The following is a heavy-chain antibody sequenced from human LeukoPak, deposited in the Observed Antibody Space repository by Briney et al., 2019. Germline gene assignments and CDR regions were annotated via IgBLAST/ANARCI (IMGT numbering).Heavy chain of an antibody. Sequence: GASVKVSCKASGYTFTSYYMHWVRQATGQGLEWMGWMNPNSGNTGYAQKFQGRVTMTRNTSISTAYMELSSLRSEDTAVYYCARGGRRRWLQLELYFDYWGQGTLVTVSS. CDR1: GYTFTSYY. CDR3: ARGGRRRWLQLELYFDY. CDR2: MNPNSGNT. V-gene: IGHV1-8*02. J-gene: IGHJ4*02. D-gene: IGHD5-24*01.